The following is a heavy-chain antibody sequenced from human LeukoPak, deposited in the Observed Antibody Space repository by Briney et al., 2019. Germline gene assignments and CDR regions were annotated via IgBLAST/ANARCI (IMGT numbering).Heavy chain of an antibody. CDR1: GGTFSSYA. J-gene: IGHJ6*02. Sequence: SVKVSCKASGGTFSSYAISWVRQSPGQGLEWMGRIIPILGIANYAQKFQGRVTITADKSTSTAYMELSSLRSEDTAVYYCAGGPYFRNYYGSGSYYYYYGMDVWGQGTTVTVSS. V-gene: IGHV1-69*04. CDR3: AGGPYFRNYYGSGSYYYYYGMDV. D-gene: IGHD3-10*01. CDR2: IIPILGIA.